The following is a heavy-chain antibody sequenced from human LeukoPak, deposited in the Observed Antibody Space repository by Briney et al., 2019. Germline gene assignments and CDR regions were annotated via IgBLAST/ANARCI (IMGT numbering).Heavy chain of an antibody. D-gene: IGHD3-3*01. V-gene: IGHV4-4*07. Sequence: SETLSLTCTVSGGSISSYYWSWIRQPAGKGLERIGRIYTSGSTNYNPSLKSRVTISVDKSKNQFSLKLSSVTAADTAVYYCARSPTYYDVWSGYPYYYYYYYMDVWGKGTTVTVSS. CDR1: GGSISSYY. CDR2: IYTSGST. CDR3: ARSPTYYDVWSGYPYYYYYYYMDV. J-gene: IGHJ6*03.